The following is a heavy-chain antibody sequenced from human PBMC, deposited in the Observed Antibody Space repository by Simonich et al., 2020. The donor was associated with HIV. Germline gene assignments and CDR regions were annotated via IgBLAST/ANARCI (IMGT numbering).Heavy chain of an antibody. Sequence: QVHLQQWGAGLLKPSETLSLTCAVYGGSFSGYYWNWIRQPPGKGLEWIGGINHSRSTDYNSSLKGRVTISVGTSKNQLSLKLSSVTAADTAFYYCARGPAPAVSGGWGVNWFDPWGQGTLVTVSS. CDR3: ARGPAPAVSGGWGVNWFDP. J-gene: IGHJ5*02. D-gene: IGHD2-15*01. CDR2: INHSRST. CDR1: GGSFSGYY. V-gene: IGHV4-34*01.